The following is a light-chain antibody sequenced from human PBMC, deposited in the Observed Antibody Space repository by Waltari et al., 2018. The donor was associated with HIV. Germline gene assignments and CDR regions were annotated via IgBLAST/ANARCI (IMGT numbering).Light chain of an antibody. Sequence: VLTQSPATLSLSPGERATLSCRASQPIASNYLTWYQQKPGQAPSLLIFGTSNRATGIPDRFSGSGSGADFTLTISTLESEDFAVYYCQHYSTSTWTFGQGTQVEIK. CDR3: QHYSTSTWT. CDR1: QPIASNY. V-gene: IGKV3-20*01. J-gene: IGKJ1*01. CDR2: GTS.